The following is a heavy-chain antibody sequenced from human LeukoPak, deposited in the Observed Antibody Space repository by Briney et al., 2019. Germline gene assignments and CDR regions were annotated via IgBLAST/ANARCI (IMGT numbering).Heavy chain of an antibody. Sequence: ASVKVSCKASGGTFSSYAISWVRQAPGQGLEWMGGIIPIFGTANYAQKFQGRVTITADESTSTAYMELSSPRSEDTAVYYCASFRPQGYYYGMDVWGQGTTVTVSS. J-gene: IGHJ6*02. CDR3: ASFRPQGYYYGMDV. CDR1: GGTFSSYA. CDR2: IIPIFGTA. V-gene: IGHV1-69*13.